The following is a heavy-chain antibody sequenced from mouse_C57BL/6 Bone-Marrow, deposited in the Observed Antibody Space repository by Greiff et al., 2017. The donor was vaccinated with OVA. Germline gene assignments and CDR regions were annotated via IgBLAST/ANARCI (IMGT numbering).Heavy chain of an antibody. CDR2: INPGSGGT. D-gene: IGHD2-3*01. V-gene: IGHV1-54*01. Sequence: QVQLQQSGAELVRPGTSVKVSCKASGYAFTNYLIEWVKQRPGQGLEWIGVINPGSGGTNYNEKFKGKATLTADKSSSTAYMQLSSLTSEDSAVYFGARGGWLLRGGYFDVWGTGTTVTVSS. CDR1: GYAFTNYL. CDR3: ARGGWLLRGGYFDV. J-gene: IGHJ1*03.